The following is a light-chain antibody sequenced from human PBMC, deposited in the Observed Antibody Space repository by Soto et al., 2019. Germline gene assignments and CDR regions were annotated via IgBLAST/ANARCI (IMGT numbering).Light chain of an antibody. CDR2: DAS. CDR1: QSVSNT. CDR3: QQYNNWPLT. Sequence: EIVMTQSPATLSVSPGERATLSCRASQSVSNTLAWYQQKPGQAPRLLIYDASTRATGIPARFSGSGSGTEFTLTISSLQSEDFAVYYCQQYNNWPLTFGQGTRLEI. J-gene: IGKJ5*01. V-gene: IGKV3-15*01.